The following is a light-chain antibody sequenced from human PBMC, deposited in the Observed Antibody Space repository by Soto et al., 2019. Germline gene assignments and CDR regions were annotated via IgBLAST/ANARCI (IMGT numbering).Light chain of an antibody. Sequence: EIVMTQSPATLSVSPGERATLSCRASQSVSDNLAWYQQKLGQAPRVLIHGASTRATGIPARFGGSGSGTEFTLTISILQSEDFAVYYCQQYNSWPLTFGQGTKVEIK. CDR3: QQYNSWPLT. CDR1: QSVSDN. J-gene: IGKJ1*01. CDR2: GAS. V-gene: IGKV3-15*01.